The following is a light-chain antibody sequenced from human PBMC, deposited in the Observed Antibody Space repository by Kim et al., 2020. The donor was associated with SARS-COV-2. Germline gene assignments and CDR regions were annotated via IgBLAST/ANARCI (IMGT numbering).Light chain of an antibody. V-gene: IGKV3-20*01. J-gene: IGKJ2*01. CDR2: GAS. Sequence: EIVLTQSPGTLSLSPGERATLSCRASQSIRRSYLAWYQQKPGKTPRLLIYGASNRATDIPDRFSGSGSGTDFILTINRLEPEDFAVYYCQHYNGSPYTFGQGTKLEI. CDR3: QHYNGSPYT. CDR1: QSIRRSY.